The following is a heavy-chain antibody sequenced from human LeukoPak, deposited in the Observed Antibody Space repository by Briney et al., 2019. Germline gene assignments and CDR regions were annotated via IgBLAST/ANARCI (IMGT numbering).Heavy chain of an antibody. Sequence: GESLKISCKGSGYSFTSYWIGWVRQMPGKGLEWMGIIYPGDSDTRYSPSFQGQVTISADKSISTAYLQWSSLKASDTAMYYCARLRIAGEFGLNLDYWGQGTLVTVSS. CDR3: ARLRIAGEFGLNLDY. D-gene: IGHD6-13*01. J-gene: IGHJ4*02. CDR2: IYPGDSDT. CDR1: GYSFTSYW. V-gene: IGHV5-51*01.